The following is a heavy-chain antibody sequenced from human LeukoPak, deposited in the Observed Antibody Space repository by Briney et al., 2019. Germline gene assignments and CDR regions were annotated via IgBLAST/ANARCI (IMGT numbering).Heavy chain of an antibody. CDR3: ARNQDYGVYNSVGAFDI. Sequence: PGRSLSLSCAASGFTFSSYGMHWVRQAPGKGLEWVAVIWYDGSNKYYADSVKGRFTISRDNSKNTLYLQMNSLRAEDTAVYYCARNQDYGVYNSVGAFDIWGQGTMVTVSS. CDR1: GFTFSSYG. D-gene: IGHD4-17*01. V-gene: IGHV3-33*01. J-gene: IGHJ3*02. CDR2: IWYDGSNK.